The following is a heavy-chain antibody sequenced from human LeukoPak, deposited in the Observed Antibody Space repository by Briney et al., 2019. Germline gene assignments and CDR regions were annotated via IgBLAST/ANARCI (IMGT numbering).Heavy chain of an antibody. Sequence: GGSLRLSCAASGFTVSSNYMSWVRQAPGKGLEWVSVMYSGGSTSYADSVKGRFTISRDNSKNTLYLEMNSLRAEDTAVYYCARDLGDYWGQGTLVTVSS. CDR1: GFTVSSNY. CDR3: ARDLGDY. J-gene: IGHJ4*02. V-gene: IGHV3-53*01. D-gene: IGHD3-16*01. CDR2: MYSGGST.